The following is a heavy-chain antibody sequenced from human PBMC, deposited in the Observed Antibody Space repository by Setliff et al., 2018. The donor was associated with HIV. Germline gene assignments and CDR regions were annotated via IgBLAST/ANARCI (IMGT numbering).Heavy chain of an antibody. V-gene: IGHV3-21*01. CDR1: GFTFSTYS. J-gene: IGHJ4*02. CDR3: ARDVSWRVRTYIDY. CDR2: ISSSSRSK. Sequence: PGGSLRLSCEASGFTFSTYSMNWVRQAPGKGLEWVSSISSSSRSKYYADSAKGRFTISRDNAKNSLYLQMNSLTAEDTAVYYCARDVSWRVRTYIDYWGQGALVTVSS. D-gene: IGHD3-3*01.